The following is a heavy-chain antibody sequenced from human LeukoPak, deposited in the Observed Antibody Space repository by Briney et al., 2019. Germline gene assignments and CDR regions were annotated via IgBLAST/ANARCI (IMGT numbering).Heavy chain of an antibody. Sequence: SETLSLTCTVSGGSISSSSYYWGWIRQPPGKGLEWIGNIYYSGSTYYNPSLKNRVTISVDTSKNHFSLKLSSVTAADTAVYYCARSLVVPAPYYYYYYMDVWGKGTTVTVSS. V-gene: IGHV4-39*07. D-gene: IGHD2-2*01. CDR2: IYYSGST. CDR3: ARSLVVPAPYYYYYYMDV. J-gene: IGHJ6*03. CDR1: GGSISSSSYY.